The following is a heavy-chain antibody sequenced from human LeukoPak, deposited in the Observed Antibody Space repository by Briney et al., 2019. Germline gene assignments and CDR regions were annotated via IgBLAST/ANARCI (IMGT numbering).Heavy chain of an antibody. CDR1: GGPFSREA. D-gene: IGHD3-10*01. J-gene: IGHJ4*02. CDR2: IIPKFGTA. Sequence: PLKVSCKASGGPFSREAINCVGQAARHGLEWRGGIIPKFGTANYAQTFQGRVTITADDSTSTAYLELNSLRSEDTAVYYCARGIYYNSGSHPPYLDQWGQGSLVTDS. CDR3: ARGIYYNSGSHPPYLDQ. V-gene: IGHV1-69*01.